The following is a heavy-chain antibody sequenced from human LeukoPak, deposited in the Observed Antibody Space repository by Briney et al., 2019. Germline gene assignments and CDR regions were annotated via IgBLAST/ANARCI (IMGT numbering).Heavy chain of an antibody. Sequence: SETLSLTCAVYGGSFSGYYWSWIRQPPGKGLEWIGEINHSGGTNYNPSLKSRVTISVDTSKNQFSLKLSSVTAADTAVYYCARGVPVAARPDYYYYMDVWGKGTTVTVSS. V-gene: IGHV4-34*01. J-gene: IGHJ6*03. CDR1: GGSFSGYY. CDR3: ARGVPVAARPDYYYYMDV. D-gene: IGHD6-6*01. CDR2: INHSGGT.